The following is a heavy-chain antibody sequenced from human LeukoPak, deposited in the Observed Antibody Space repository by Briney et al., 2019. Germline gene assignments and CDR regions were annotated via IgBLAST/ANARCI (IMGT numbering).Heavy chain of an antibody. D-gene: IGHD3-9*01. CDR2: ISGSGGST. CDR1: GFTFSSYA. Sequence: GGSLRLSCAASGFTFSSYAMSWVRQAPGKGLEWVSAISGSGGSTYYADSVKGRFTISRDNSRNTLYLQMNSLRAEDTAVYYCAKGPPLRLRYLDWLFCSRGQGTLVTVSS. V-gene: IGHV3-23*01. CDR3: AKGPPLRLRYLDWLFCS. J-gene: IGHJ4*02.